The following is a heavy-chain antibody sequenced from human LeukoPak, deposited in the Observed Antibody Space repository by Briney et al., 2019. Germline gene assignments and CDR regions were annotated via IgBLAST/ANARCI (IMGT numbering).Heavy chain of an antibody. J-gene: IGHJ4*02. Sequence: ASVKVSSKASGGTFSSYAISWVGQAPGQGLEWMGGIIPIFGTANYAQKFQGRVTITADESTSTAYMELSSLRSEDTAVYYCASVIYSSGWYPTFDYWGQGTLVTVSS. V-gene: IGHV1-69*01. CDR2: IIPIFGTA. CDR3: ASVIYSSGWYPTFDY. D-gene: IGHD6-19*01. CDR1: GGTFSSYA.